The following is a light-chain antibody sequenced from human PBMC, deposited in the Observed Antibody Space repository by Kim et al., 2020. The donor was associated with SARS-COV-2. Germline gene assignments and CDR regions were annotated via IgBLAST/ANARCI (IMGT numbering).Light chain of an antibody. Sequence: GQSITISCTGTSSDVGGYNYVSWYQQHPGKAPKLMIYDVSNRPSGVSNRFSGSKSGNTASLTISGLQAEYEADYYCSSYTSSSTLVFGTGTKVTVL. CDR1: SSDVGGYNY. CDR3: SSYTSSSTLV. CDR2: DVS. J-gene: IGLJ1*01. V-gene: IGLV2-14*03.